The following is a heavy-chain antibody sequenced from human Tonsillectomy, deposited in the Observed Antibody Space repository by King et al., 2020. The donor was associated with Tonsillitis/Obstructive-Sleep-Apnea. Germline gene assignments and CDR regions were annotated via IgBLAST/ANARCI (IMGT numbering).Heavy chain of an antibody. Sequence: QLVQSGAEVKKPGSSVKVSCKASGGTFSNYAIRWVRQAPGQGLEWMGRSIPIVDIANNAQKVQGRVTITADKATSTAYMELSSLRSEDTAVYDCARVGGPYTAMVPYGMDVWGQGTTVTVSS. CDR1: GGTFSNYA. CDR2: SIPIVDIA. D-gene: IGHD5-18*01. V-gene: IGHV1-69*04. J-gene: IGHJ6*02. CDR3: ARVGGPYTAMVPYGMDV.